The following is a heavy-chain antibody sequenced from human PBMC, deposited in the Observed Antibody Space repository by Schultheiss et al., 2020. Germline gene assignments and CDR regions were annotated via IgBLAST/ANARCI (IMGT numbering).Heavy chain of an antibody. J-gene: IGHJ4*02. CDR2: IDYSGST. Sequence: SETLSLTCTVSGGSISSVGYYWSWIRQHPGKGLEWIGYIDYSGSTYYNPSLKSRVTISVDTSKNQFSLKLSSVTAADTAVYYCARFSPYCSGGSCLDYWGQGTLVTVSS. V-gene: IGHV4-31*03. D-gene: IGHD2-15*01. CDR1: GGSISSVGYY. CDR3: ARFSPYCSGGSCLDY.